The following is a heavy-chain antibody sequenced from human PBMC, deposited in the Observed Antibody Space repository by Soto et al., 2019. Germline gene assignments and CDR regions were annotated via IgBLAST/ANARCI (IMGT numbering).Heavy chain of an antibody. J-gene: IGHJ3*02. Sequence: PVGSLRLSCAASGFTFSSYAMSWVRQAPGKGLEWVSAISGSGGSTYYADSVKGRFTISRDNSKNTLYLQMNSLRAEDTAVYYCANGQFGAFFAFDIWGQGTMVTVSS. D-gene: IGHD3-10*01. CDR2: ISGSGGST. CDR1: GFTFSSYA. V-gene: IGHV3-23*01. CDR3: ANGQFGAFFAFDI.